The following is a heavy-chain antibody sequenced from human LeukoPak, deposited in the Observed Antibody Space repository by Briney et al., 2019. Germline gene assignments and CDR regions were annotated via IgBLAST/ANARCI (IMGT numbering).Heavy chain of an antibody. V-gene: IGHV3-23*01. Sequence: GGSLRLSCAASGYTFSSCAMSWVRQAPGKGLEWVSAVSGSGGSTYYADSVKGRFTISRDNSKNTLYLQMNSLRAEDTAVYYRAKDIGSGSYEVFDYWGEGSLVTVSS. CDR3: AKDIGSGSYEVFDY. D-gene: IGHD1-26*01. CDR2: VSGSGGST. J-gene: IGHJ4*02. CDR1: GYTFSSCA.